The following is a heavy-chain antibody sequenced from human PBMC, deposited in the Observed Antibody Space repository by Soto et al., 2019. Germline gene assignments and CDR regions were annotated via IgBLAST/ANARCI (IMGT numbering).Heavy chain of an antibody. Sequence: EVQLVESGGGLVQPGGSLRLSCAASGFTFSSYAMHWVRQAPGKGLEYVSAISSNGGSTYYANSVKGRFTISRDNSKXXXXXXXXXXXXXXXXXXXXXXXXXXXXDYWGQGTLVTVSS. CDR2: ISSNGGST. CDR3: XXXXXXXXDY. CDR1: GFTFSSYA. J-gene: IGHJ4*02. V-gene: IGHV3-64*01.